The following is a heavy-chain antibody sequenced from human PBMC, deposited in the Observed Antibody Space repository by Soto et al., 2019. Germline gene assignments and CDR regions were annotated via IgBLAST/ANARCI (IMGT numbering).Heavy chain of an antibody. J-gene: IGHJ4*02. CDR1: GFIFSNYA. CDR2: ISGSGDST. CDR3: AKETYDTSGYYFDG. Sequence: PGGSLRLSCASSGFIFSNYAMSWIRQAPGKGLEWVSCISGSGDSTNYADSVKGRFTISRDNSKNTLSLQMDSLRAEDTAVYYCAKETYDTSGYYFDGWGQGTLVTVSS. V-gene: IGHV3-23*01. D-gene: IGHD3-22*01.